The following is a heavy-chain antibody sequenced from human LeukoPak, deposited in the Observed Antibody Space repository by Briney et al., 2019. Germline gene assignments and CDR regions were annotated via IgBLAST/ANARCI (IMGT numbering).Heavy chain of an antibody. V-gene: IGHV4-39*07. J-gene: IGHJ4*02. CDR2: IYYSGST. CDR1: GGSISSSSYY. Sequence: KPSETLSLTCTVSGGSISSSSYYWGWIRQPPGKGLEWIGSIYYSGSTYYNPSLKSRVTISVDTSKNQFSLELSSVTAADTAVYYCAREGPGGRPFDYWGQGTLVTVSS. CDR3: AREGPGGRPFDY.